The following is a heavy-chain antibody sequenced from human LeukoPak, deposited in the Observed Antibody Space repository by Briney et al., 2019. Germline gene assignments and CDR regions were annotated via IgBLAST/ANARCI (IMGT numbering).Heavy chain of an antibody. CDR3: ARIEGSYGANWFDP. Sequence: SETLSLTCTVSGGSISSSSYYWGWIRQPPGKGLEWIGSIYYSGSTYYNPSLKSRVTISVYTSKNQFALKLSSVTAADTAVYYCARIEGSYGANWFDPWGQGTLVTVSS. V-gene: IGHV4-39*06. D-gene: IGHD1-26*01. CDR2: IYYSGST. J-gene: IGHJ5*02. CDR1: GGSISSSSYY.